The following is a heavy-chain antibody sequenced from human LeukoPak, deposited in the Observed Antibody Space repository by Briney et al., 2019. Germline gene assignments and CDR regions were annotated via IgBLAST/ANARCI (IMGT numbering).Heavy chain of an antibody. CDR2: INHSGST. D-gene: IGHD3-22*01. J-gene: IGHJ4*02. Sequence: PSETLSLTCAVYGGSFSGYYWSWIRQPPGKGLEWIGEINHSGSTYYNPSLKSRVTISVDTSKNQFSLKLSSVTAADTAVYYCARPPHYYDGSGYYNGGWGQGTLVTVSS. CDR3: ARPPHYYDGSGYYNGG. CDR1: GGSFSGYY. V-gene: IGHV4-34*01.